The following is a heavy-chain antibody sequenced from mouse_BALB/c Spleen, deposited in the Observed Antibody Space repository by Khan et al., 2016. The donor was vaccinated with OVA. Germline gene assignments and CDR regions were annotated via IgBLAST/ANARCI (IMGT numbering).Heavy chain of an antibody. CDR1: DFNIKDTY. CDR2: IDPANGNN. V-gene: IGHV14-3*02. Sequence: VQLKQSGAELVKPGASVKLSCTASDFNIKDTYIHWVKQRPEQGLEWIGGIDPANGNNKYDPKFQGKATITVDTSSNTAYLHLSGLTSEDTDVDYCASFDYDAGAWFAYWGQGTLVTVSA. J-gene: IGHJ3*01. D-gene: IGHD2-4*01. CDR3: ASFDYDAGAWFAY.